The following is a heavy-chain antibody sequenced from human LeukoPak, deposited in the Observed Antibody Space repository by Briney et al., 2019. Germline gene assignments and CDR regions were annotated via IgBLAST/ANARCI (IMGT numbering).Heavy chain of an antibody. CDR2: IGTAGDT. CDR3: ARVAKERVGGVYYFDY. Sequence: GGSLSLSCAASGFTFSDYDMHWVRQATGKGLEWVSAIGTAGDTYYTGSVKGRFTISRENAKNSLYLQMNSLRAGDTAVYYCARVAKERVGGVYYFDYWGQGTLVTVSS. D-gene: IGHD1-1*01. V-gene: IGHV3-13*01. CDR1: GFTFSDYD. J-gene: IGHJ4*02.